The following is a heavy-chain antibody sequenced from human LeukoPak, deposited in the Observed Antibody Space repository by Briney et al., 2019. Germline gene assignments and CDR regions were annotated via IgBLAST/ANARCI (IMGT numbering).Heavy chain of an antibody. Sequence: ASVKVSCKASGYTFTSYDINWVRQATGQGLEWMGWMNPNSGNTGYAQKFQGRVTMTRDTSISTAYMELSRLRSDDTAVYYCTRSGYNSGWAPFDYWGQGTLVTVSS. D-gene: IGHD6-19*01. V-gene: IGHV1-8*02. CDR1: GYTFTSYD. CDR3: TRSGYNSGWAPFDY. CDR2: MNPNSGNT. J-gene: IGHJ4*02.